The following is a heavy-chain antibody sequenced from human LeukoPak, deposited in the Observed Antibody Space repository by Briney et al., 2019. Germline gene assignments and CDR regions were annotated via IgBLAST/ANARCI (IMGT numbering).Heavy chain of an antibody. CDR1: GFNFSSYG. D-gene: IGHD3-22*01. Sequence: GGSLRLSCAASGFNFSSYGMHWVRQAPGKGLEWVTFIRYDGSNKYYADSVKGRFTISRDNSKNTLYLQMNSLRAEDTAVYYCARDSKFYYDSSGYDCWGQGTLVTVSS. V-gene: IGHV3-30*02. CDR3: ARDSKFYYDSSGYDC. J-gene: IGHJ4*02. CDR2: IRYDGSNK.